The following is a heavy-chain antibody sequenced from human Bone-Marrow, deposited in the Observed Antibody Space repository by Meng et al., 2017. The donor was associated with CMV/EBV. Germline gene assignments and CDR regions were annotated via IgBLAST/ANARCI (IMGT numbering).Heavy chain of an antibody. CDR2: IIPILGIA. Sequence: SVKVSCKASGYPFTGYYMHWVRQAPGQGLEWMGGIIPILGIANYAQKFQGRVTITADKSTSTAYMELSSLRSEDTAVYYCASRYCSSTSCQPYYYYYGMDVWGQGTTVTVSS. CDR3: ASRYCSSTSCQPYYYYYGMDV. D-gene: IGHD2-2*01. CDR1: GYPFTGYY. V-gene: IGHV1-69*10. J-gene: IGHJ6*02.